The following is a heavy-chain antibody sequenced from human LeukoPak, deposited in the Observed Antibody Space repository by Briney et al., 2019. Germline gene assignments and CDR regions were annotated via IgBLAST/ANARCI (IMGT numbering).Heavy chain of an antibody. D-gene: IGHD5-24*01. Sequence: PSETLSLTCTVSGGSISSYYWSWIRQPPGKGLEWIGYIYYSGSTNYNPSLKSRVTISVDTSKDQFSLKLSSVTAADTAVYYCARRGDGYNYAYWGQGTLVTVSS. CDR2: IYYSGST. CDR1: GGSISSYY. J-gene: IGHJ4*02. CDR3: ARRGDGYNYAY. V-gene: IGHV4-59*12.